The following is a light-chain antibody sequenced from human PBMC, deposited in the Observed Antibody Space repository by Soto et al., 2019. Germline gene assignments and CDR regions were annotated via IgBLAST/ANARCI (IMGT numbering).Light chain of an antibody. CDR2: EVS. CDR3: CSFAGSGYV. V-gene: IGLV2-8*01. Sequence: QSVLPQPPSASGALGQSVTVSGTGTSSDVGGYNFVSWFQQRPGEAPKLLIYEVSNRPSGVPDRFSGSKSGNTASLTVSGLQADDEADYYCCSFAGSGYVFGSGTKVTVL. J-gene: IGLJ1*01. CDR1: SSDVGGYNF.